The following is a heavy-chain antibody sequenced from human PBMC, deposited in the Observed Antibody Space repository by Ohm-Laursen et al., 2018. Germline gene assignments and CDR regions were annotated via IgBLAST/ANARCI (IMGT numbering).Heavy chain of an antibody. V-gene: IGHV4-4*07. CDR1: GASISSYY. Sequence: SDTLSLTCAVSGASISSYYWSWIRQPAGKGLEWIGRIYISGTTNYNPSLKSRVTMSVDTSKNQFSLKLSSVTAADTAVYYCARDTRNDYGMDVWGQGTTVTVSS. J-gene: IGHJ6*02. CDR3: ARDTRNDYGMDV. D-gene: IGHD4-11*01. CDR2: IYISGTT.